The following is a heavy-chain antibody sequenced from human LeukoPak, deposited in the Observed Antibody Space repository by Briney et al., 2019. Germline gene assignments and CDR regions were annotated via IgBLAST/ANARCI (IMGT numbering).Heavy chain of an antibody. CDR3: ARVNRWLQFPLDY. CDR1: GGSIRSYY. V-gene: IGHV4-59*01. Sequence: SETLSLTCTVSGGSIRSYYWSWIRQPPGKGLEWIGYIYYSGSTNYNPSLKSRVTISVDTSKNQFSLKLSSVTAADTAVYYCARVNRWLQFPLDYWGQGTLVTVSS. D-gene: IGHD5-24*01. J-gene: IGHJ4*02. CDR2: IYYSGST.